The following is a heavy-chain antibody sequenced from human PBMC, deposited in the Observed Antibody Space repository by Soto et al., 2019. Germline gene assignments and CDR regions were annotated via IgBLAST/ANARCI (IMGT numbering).Heavy chain of an antibody. Sequence: SETLSLTCTVSGGSISSYYWSWIRQPPGKGLEWIGYIYYSGSTNYNPSLKSRVTISVDTSKNQFSLKLSSVTAADTAVYYCARGGGSYPEGPWGQGTLVTVSS. D-gene: IGHD1-26*01. CDR2: IYYSGST. CDR3: ARGGGSYPEGP. V-gene: IGHV4-59*01. J-gene: IGHJ5*02. CDR1: GGSISSYY.